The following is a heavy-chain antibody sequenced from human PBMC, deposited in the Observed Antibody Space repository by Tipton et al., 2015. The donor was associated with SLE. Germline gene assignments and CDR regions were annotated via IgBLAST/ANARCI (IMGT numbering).Heavy chain of an antibody. CDR2: SYYSGNT. D-gene: IGHD1-1*01. J-gene: IGHJ6*03. CDR1: GGYISSGGYF. V-gene: IGHV4-31*03. CDR3: ARAPGLERSYYYYYYMDV. Sequence: TLSLTCTVSGGYISSGGYFWNWIRQHPGKGLEWIGYSYYSGNTYYNPSLQGRVTISVDTSKNQFSLKLGSVTAADTAVFYCARAPGLERSYYYYYYMDVWGKGTTVTVSS.